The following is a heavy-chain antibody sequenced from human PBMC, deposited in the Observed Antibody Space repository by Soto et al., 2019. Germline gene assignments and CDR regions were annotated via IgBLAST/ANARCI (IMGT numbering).Heavy chain of an antibody. CDR1: GYSFTSYW. CDR3: ASVDGEYSSSPDGMDV. V-gene: IGHV5-51*01. CDR2: IYPGDSDT. Sequence: GESLKISCKGSGYSFTSYWIGWVRQMPGKGLEWMGIIYPGDSDTRYSPSFQGQVTISADKSISTAYLQWSSLKASDTAMYYCASVDGEYSSSPDGMDVWGQGTTVTVSS. D-gene: IGHD6-6*01. J-gene: IGHJ6*02.